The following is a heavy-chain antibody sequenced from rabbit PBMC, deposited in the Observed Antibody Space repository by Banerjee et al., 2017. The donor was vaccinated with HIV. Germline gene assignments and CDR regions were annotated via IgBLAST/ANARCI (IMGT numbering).Heavy chain of an antibody. Sequence: QEQLVESGGGLVQPEGSLTLTCTASGFSFSNNYYMCWVRQAPGKGLEWIACIYTGSSGSTYYASWAKGRFTISKTSWTTVTLQMTSLTAADTATYFCARDLAGVIGWNFNLWGPGTLVTVS. V-gene: IGHV1S45*01. J-gene: IGHJ4*01. D-gene: IGHD4-1*01. CDR2: IYTGSSGST. CDR3: ARDLAGVIGWNFNL. CDR1: GFSFSNNYY.